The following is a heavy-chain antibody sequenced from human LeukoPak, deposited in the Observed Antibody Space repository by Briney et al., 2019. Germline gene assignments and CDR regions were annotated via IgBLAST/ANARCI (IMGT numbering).Heavy chain of an antibody. Sequence: SETLSLTCAVYGGSFSGYYWSWIRQHPGKGLEWIGYIYYSGSTYYNPSLKSRVTISVDTSKNQFSLKLSSVTAADTAVYYCARVKGLYYDSSGYYDYWGQGTLVTVSS. CDR1: GGSFSGYY. J-gene: IGHJ4*02. CDR3: ARVKGLYYDSSGYYDY. CDR2: IYYSGST. D-gene: IGHD3-22*01. V-gene: IGHV4-31*11.